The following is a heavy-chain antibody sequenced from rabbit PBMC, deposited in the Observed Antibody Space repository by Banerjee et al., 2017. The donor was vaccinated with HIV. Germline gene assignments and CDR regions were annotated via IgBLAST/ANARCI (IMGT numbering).Heavy chain of an antibody. CDR1: GFSFSSSYW. D-gene: IGHD6-1*01. V-gene: IGHV1S40*01. CDR2: IYGGNSGST. CDR3: ARDYSDYAGYGYGGYFNL. J-gene: IGHJ4*01. Sequence: QSLEESGGDLVKPGASLTLTCTASGFSFSSSYWICWVRQAPGKGLEWIACIYGGNSGSTAYANWAKGRFTISKTSSTTVTLQMTSLTAADTATYFCARDYSDYAGYGYGGYFNLWGPGTLVTVS.